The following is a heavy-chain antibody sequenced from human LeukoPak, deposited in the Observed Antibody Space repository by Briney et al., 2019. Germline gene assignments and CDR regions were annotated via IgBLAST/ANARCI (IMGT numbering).Heavy chain of an antibody. J-gene: IGHJ4*02. Sequence: GASVKVSCKVSGYTLTELSMHWVRQAPGKGLEWMGGFDPEDGETIYAQKFQGRVTMTEDTSTDTAYMELSSLRSEDTAVYYCATTRTYYYDSSGKRFFDYWGQGTLVTVSS. D-gene: IGHD3-22*01. CDR3: ATTRTYYYDSSGKRFFDY. V-gene: IGHV1-24*01. CDR1: GYTLTELS. CDR2: FDPEDGET.